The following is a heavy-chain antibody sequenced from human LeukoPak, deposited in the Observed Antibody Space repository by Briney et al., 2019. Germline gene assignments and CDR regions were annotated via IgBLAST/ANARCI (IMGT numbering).Heavy chain of an antibody. J-gene: IGHJ4*02. CDR1: GFTFRSYW. CDR3: VRDKDMATTADLGY. CDR2: IKSDGSHT. D-gene: IGHD5-24*01. V-gene: IGHV3-74*01. Sequence: GGSLRLSCTVSGFTFRSYWMHWVRQASGKGLVWVSRIKSDGSHTNYADSVKGRFTISRDNTKNTLFLQMSSLRVEDTAVYYCVRDKDMATTADLGYWGQGTLVTVSS.